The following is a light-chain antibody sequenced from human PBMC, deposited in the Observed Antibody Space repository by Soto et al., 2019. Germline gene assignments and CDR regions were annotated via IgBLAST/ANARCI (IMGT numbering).Light chain of an antibody. CDR1: SSNIGSNY. CDR3: SAWYDSLSGLV. V-gene: IGLV1-47*01. J-gene: IGLJ2*01. Sequence: QSVLTQPPSASGTPGQRVTISCSGSSSNIGSNYVYWYQQLPGTAPKLLIYRNNQRPSGVPDRFSGSKSGTSASLAISGLRYEDEADYYCSAWYDSLSGLVFGGGTKLTVL. CDR2: RNN.